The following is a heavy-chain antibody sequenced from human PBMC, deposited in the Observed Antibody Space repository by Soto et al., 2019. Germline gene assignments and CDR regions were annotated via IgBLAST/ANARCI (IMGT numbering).Heavy chain of an antibody. D-gene: IGHD6-13*01. CDR2: ISAYNGNT. CDR3: ARDATAAQNLLNFDY. CDR1: GYTFTSYG. V-gene: IGHV1-18*01. Sequence: GASVKVSCKASGYTFTSYGISWVRQAPGQGLEWMGWISAYNGNTNYAQKLQGRVTMTTDTSTSTAYMELRSLRSDDTAVYYCARDATAAQNLLNFDYWGQGTLVTVSS. J-gene: IGHJ4*02.